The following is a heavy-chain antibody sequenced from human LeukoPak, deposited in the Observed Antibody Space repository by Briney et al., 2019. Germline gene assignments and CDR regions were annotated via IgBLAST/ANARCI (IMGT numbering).Heavy chain of an antibody. D-gene: IGHD3-3*01. CDR3: ARNPSGVGGVLRFLEWYVGQGLALFDP. CDR2: MNPNSGNT. Sequence: ASVKVSCKASGYTFTSYDINWVRQATGQGLEWMGWMNPNSGNTGYAQKFQGRVTMTRNTSISTAYMELSSLRSEDTAVYYCARNPSGVGGVLRFLEWYVGQGLALFDPWGQGTLVTVSS. J-gene: IGHJ5*02. CDR1: GYTFTSYD. V-gene: IGHV1-8*01.